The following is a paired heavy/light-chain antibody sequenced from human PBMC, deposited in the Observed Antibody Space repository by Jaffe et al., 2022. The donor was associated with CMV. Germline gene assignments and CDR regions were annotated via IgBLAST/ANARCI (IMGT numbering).Heavy chain of an antibody. CDR3: ARPDSAGHYYDSSGYYPSHAFDI. J-gene: IGHJ3*02. D-gene: IGHD3-22*01. CDR1: GYSFTSYW. Sequence: EVQLVQSGAEVKKPGESLKISCKGSGYSFTSYWIGWVRQMPGKGLEWMGIIYPGDSDTRYSPSFQGQVTISADKSISTAYLQWSSLKASDTAMYYCARPDSAGHYYDSSGYYPSHAFDIWGQGTMVTVSS. CDR2: IYPGDSDT. V-gene: IGHV5-51*01.
Light chain of an antibody. CDR1: SGHSSYI. Sequence: QPVLTQSSSASASLGSSVKLTCTLSSGHSSYIIAWHQQQPGKAPRYLMKLEGSGSYNKGSGVPDRFSGSSSGADRYLTISNLQSEDEADYYCETWDSNTVVFGGGTKLTVL. CDR3: ETWDSNTVV. J-gene: IGLJ2*01. V-gene: IGLV4-60*03. CDR2: LEGSGSY.